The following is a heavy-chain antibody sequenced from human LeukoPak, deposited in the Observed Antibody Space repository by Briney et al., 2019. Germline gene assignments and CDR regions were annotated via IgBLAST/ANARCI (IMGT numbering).Heavy chain of an antibody. V-gene: IGHV4-39*01. CDR2: IYYSGST. J-gene: IGHJ4*02. CDR3: ARPRMVRGVREYYFDY. Sequence: SETLSLTCTVSGGSISSSSYYWGWIRQPPGKGLEWIGSIYYSGSTYYNPSLKSRVTISVDTSKNQFSLKLSSVTAADTAVYYCARPRMVRGVREYYFDYWGQGTLVTVSS. D-gene: IGHD3-10*01. CDR1: GGSISSSSYY.